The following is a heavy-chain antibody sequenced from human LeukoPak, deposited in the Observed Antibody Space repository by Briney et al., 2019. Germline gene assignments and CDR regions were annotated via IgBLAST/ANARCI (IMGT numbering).Heavy chain of an antibody. CDR1: GFTFSSYG. D-gene: IGHD3-10*01. J-gene: IGHJ4*02. Sequence: GRSLRLSCAASGFTFSSYGMHWVRQAPGKGLEWVAVISYDGSNKYSADSVKGRFTISRDNSKNTLYLQMNSLRAEDTAVYYCAKDRRYYGSGSYMDYWGQGTLVAVSS. CDR2: ISYDGSNK. V-gene: IGHV3-30*18. CDR3: AKDRRYYGSGSYMDY.